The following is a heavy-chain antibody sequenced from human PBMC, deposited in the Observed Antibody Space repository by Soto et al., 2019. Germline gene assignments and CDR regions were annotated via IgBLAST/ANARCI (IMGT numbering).Heavy chain of an antibody. Sequence: SVKVSCKASGGTFSSYAISWVRQAPGQGLEWMGGIIPIFGTANYAQKFQGRVTITADESTSTAYMELSSLRSEDAAVYYCARAEQLVRNYYYYGMDVWGQGTTVTVSS. D-gene: IGHD6-6*01. CDR3: ARAEQLVRNYYYYGMDV. V-gene: IGHV1-69*13. J-gene: IGHJ6*02. CDR1: GGTFSSYA. CDR2: IIPIFGTA.